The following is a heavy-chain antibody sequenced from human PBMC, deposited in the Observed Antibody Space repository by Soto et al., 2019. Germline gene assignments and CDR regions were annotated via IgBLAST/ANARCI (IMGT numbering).Heavy chain of an antibody. Sequence: EVQLLESGGGLVQPGGSLRLSCAASGFTFSSYGMTWVRQAPGKGLEWVSFSSATGAGTYYADSVKGRFTISRDNSKYTLYLQMTSLGADDKAGYYCAKDRRAGGNYGFYSDFWGQGALVIVSS. J-gene: IGHJ4*02. CDR3: AKDRRAGGNYGFYSDF. CDR2: SSATGAGT. D-gene: IGHD1-7*01. V-gene: IGHV3-23*01. CDR1: GFTFSSYG.